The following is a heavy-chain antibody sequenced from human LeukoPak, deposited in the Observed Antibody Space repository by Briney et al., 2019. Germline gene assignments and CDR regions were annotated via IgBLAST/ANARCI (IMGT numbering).Heavy chain of an antibody. J-gene: IGHJ4*02. V-gene: IGHV4-4*07. D-gene: IGHD1-26*01. CDR2: IYTSGST. Sequence: NPSETLSLTCTVSGGSISSYYWSWIRQPAGKGLEWIGRIYTSGSTNYNPSLKTRVTMSVDTSKNQFSLKLSSVTAADTAVYYCARGPGSSLVTPLYYFDYWGQGTLVTVSS. CDR1: GGSISSYY. CDR3: ARGPGSSLVTPLYYFDY.